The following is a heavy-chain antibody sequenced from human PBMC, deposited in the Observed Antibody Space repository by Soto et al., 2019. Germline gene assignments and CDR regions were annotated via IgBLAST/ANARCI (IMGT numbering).Heavy chain of an antibody. J-gene: IGHJ4*02. V-gene: IGHV1-24*01. CDR2: FDPEDGET. D-gene: IGHD1-26*01. Sequence: ASVKVSCKVSGYTLTELSMHWVRQAPGKGLEWMGGFDPEDGETIYAQKFQGRVTMTEDTSTDTAYMELSSLRSEDTAVYYGATPTTTKWNYACWGRETRFTTSS. CDR1: GYTLTELS. CDR3: ATPTTTKWNYAC.